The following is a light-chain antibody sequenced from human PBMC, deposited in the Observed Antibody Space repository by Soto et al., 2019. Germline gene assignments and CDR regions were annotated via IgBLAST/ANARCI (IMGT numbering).Light chain of an antibody. CDR3: QQSYSTAIT. V-gene: IGKV1-39*01. Sequence: DIQMTQSPSSPSASVGDRVTITGLASQSISSYLNWYQQKPGKAPKLLIYAASSLQSGVASRFSGSGSGTDFTLTISSLQPEDFATYYCQQSYSTAITFGQGTRLEIK. CDR2: AAS. J-gene: IGKJ5*01. CDR1: QSISSY.